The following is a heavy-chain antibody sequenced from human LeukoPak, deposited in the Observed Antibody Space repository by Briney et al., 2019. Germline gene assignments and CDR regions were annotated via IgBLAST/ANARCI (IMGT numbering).Heavy chain of an antibody. D-gene: IGHD1-26*01. CDR2: ISGSGGTT. J-gene: IGHJ4*02. CDR1: GFTFSSFA. Sequence: GGSLRLSCVPSGFTFSSFAMTWVRQAPGKGLEWVSSISGSGGTTYYADSIKGRFTISRDSSKNMLYLQMNRLRAEDTAVYYCAKDRLGAMMYFDFWGQGTLVTVSS. CDR3: AKDRLGAMMYFDF. V-gene: IGHV3-23*01.